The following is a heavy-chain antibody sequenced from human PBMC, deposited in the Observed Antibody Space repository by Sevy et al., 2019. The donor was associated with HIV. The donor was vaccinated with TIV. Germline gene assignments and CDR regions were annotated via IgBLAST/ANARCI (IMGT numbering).Heavy chain of an antibody. V-gene: IGHV3-30-3*01. CDR2: ISYDGINK. CDR3: ARDSNSGYYYYYAMDV. J-gene: IGHJ6*02. CDR1: GFIFSNYA. Sequence: GGSLRLSCAASGFIFSNYAMHWVRQAPGKGLEWVAVISYDGINKYYADSVKGRLTISRDNSKKTPYVQMNSLRAEDTAVYYCARDSNSGYYYYYAMDVWGQGTTVTVSS. D-gene: IGHD1-26*01.